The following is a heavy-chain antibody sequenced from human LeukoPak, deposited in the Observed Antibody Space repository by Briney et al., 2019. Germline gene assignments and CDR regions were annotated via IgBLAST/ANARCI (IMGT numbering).Heavy chain of an antibody. V-gene: IGHV1-46*01. D-gene: IGHD5-18*01. J-gene: IGHJ4*02. CDR3: ASPGPHTAMDSFDY. CDR1: GYTFTSYY. CDR2: INPSGGST. Sequence: GASVKVSCKESGYTFTSYYMPWVRQAPGQGLEWMGIINPSGGSTSYAQKFQGRVTMTRDTSTSTVYMELSSLRSEDTAVYYCASPGPHTAMDSFDYWGQGTLVTVSS.